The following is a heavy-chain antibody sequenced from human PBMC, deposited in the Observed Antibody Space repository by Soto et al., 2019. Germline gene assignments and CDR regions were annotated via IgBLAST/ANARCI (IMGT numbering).Heavy chain of an antibody. J-gene: IGHJ4*02. V-gene: IGHV1-18*01. D-gene: IGHD2-15*01. CDR3: ARVSQDTVVVVAANDY. CDR2: ISAYNGNT. CDR1: GYTFTSYG. Sequence: QVQLVQSGAEVKKPGASVKVSCKASGYTFTSYGISWVRQAPGQGLEWMGWISAYNGNTNYAQKLKGRVTMTKDTSTRTAYMELRSLRSDATAVYYCARVSQDTVVVVAANDYWGQGTLVTVSS.